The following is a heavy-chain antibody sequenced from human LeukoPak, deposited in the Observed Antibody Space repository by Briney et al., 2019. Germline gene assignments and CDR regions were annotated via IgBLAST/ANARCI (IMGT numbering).Heavy chain of an antibody. CDR2: INPNSGGT. V-gene: IGHV1-2*02. D-gene: IGHD3-22*01. CDR3: ARDERYDSSGYPFDY. Sequence: ASVKVSCKASGYTFTGYFMHWVRQAPGQGLEWMGWINPNSGGTNYAQKFQGRVTMARDTSISTAYMELSRLRSDDTAVYYCARDERYDSSGYPFDYWGQGTLVTVSS. CDR1: GYTFTGYF. J-gene: IGHJ4*02.